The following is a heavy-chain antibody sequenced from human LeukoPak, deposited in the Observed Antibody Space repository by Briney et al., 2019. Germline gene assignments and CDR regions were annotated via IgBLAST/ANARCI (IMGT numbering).Heavy chain of an antibody. CDR3: AKALYGSDMDV. CDR1: GFTFHDYA. J-gene: IGHJ6*02. V-gene: IGHV3-9*01. Sequence: GGSLRLSCAASGFTFHDYAMHWVRQAPGKGLEWVSGISWNSGSIGYADSVKGRFTISRDNAENSLYLQMNSLRADDTALYYCAKALYGSDMDVWGQGITVIVSS. D-gene: IGHD3-10*01. CDR2: ISWNSGSI.